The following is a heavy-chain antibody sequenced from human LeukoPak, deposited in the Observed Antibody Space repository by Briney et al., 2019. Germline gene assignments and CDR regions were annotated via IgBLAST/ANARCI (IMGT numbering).Heavy chain of an antibody. CDR2: IYHSGST. CDR3: ARGTDYFDY. J-gene: IGHJ4*02. CDR1: GGSISSGGYY. Sequence: PSETLSLTCTVSGGSISSGGYYWSWIRQPPGKGLEWIGYIYHSGSTYYNPSFKSRVTISVDRSKNQFSLKLSSVTAADTAVYYCARGTDYFDYWAQGTLVTVSS. V-gene: IGHV4-30-2*01.